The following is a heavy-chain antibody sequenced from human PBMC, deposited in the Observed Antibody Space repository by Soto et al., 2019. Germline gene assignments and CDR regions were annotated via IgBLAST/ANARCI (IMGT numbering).Heavy chain of an antibody. CDR2: ISGYNGDT. Sequence: QVQLVQSGAEVKKPGASVRVSCKAFDYTFTNFGISWVRQAPGRGLEWMGWISGYNGDTTYAQKFQGRVTMTTDTFTTTAYLELMRLTSDDTAVSYCAREPQSLWFGELTKGVDYWGQGTLVTVSS. D-gene: IGHD3-10*01. V-gene: IGHV1-18*01. J-gene: IGHJ4*02. CDR3: AREPQSLWFGELTKGVDY. CDR1: DYTFTNFG.